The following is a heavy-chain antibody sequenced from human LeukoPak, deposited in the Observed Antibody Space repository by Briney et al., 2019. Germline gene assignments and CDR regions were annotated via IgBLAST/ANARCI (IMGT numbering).Heavy chain of an antibody. Sequence: GGSLRLSCTASGFTFSNYAMTWVRQAPGKGLEWVSSISGTGGRTYSADSVKGRFTISRDNSKNTLYLQMNSLRAEDTAVYYCARPQHFSAPNRVMVTAIQGWFDPWGQGTLVTVSS. J-gene: IGHJ5*02. CDR2: ISGTGGRT. D-gene: IGHD2-21*02. CDR3: ARPQHFSAPNRVMVTAIQGWFDP. CDR1: GFTFSNYA. V-gene: IGHV3-23*01.